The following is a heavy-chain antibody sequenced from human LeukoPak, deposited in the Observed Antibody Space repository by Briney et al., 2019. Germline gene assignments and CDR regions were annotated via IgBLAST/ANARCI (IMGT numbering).Heavy chain of an antibody. CDR2: ISSSGSTI. CDR1: GFTFSSYE. CDR3: ARRMSGSGSYMRRGFDY. Sequence: GGSLRLSCAASGFTFSSYEMNWVRQAPGKGLEWVSYISSSGSTIYYADSVKGRFTISRDNAKNSLYLQMNSLRAEDTAVYYCARRMSGSGSYMRRGFDYWGQGTLVTVSS. V-gene: IGHV3-48*03. D-gene: IGHD3-10*01. J-gene: IGHJ4*02.